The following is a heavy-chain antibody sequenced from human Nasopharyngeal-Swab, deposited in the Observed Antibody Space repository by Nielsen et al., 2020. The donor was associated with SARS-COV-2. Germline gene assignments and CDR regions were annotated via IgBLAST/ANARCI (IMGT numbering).Heavy chain of an antibody. D-gene: IGHD6-13*01. V-gene: IGHV3-21*01. Sequence: GESLKISCAASGSTFSTYNMHWVRQAPGKGLEWVSSISGRTTYIYYADSMKGRFTISRDNAKNSLYLQMSSLRAEDTAIYYCARGGQQPLWGQGTLVTVSS. J-gene: IGHJ4*02. CDR2: ISGRTTYI. CDR1: GSTFSTYN. CDR3: ARGGQQPL.